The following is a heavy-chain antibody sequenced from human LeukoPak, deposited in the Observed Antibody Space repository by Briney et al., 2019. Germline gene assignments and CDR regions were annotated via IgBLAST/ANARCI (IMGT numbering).Heavy chain of an antibody. CDR1: GGSINSYY. D-gene: IGHD5-12*01. CDR3: ARGRGYSGYDIFDY. J-gene: IGHJ4*02. V-gene: IGHV4-4*07. Sequence: SETLSLTCTVSGGSINSYYWSWIRQPAGKGLEWIGRIYTSGSTNYNPSLKSRVTISVDTSKNQFSLKLSSVTAADTAVYYCARGRGYSGYDIFDYWGQGTLVTVSS. CDR2: IYTSGST.